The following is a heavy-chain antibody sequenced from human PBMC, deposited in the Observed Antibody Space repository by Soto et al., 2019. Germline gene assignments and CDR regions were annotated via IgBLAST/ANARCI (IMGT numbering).Heavy chain of an antibody. CDR1: GGSFSGYY. CDR2: INHSGRT. V-gene: IGHV4-34*01. D-gene: IGHD2-2*01. Sequence: QVQLQQWGAGLLKPSETLSLTCAVYGGSFSGYYWSWIRQPPGKWLEWIGEINHSGRTNYNQSLKRRVTISVDAHKNQLTLKLSSVTAADTAVYYCARGGLVVVPARGWFDPWGQGTLVTVSS. J-gene: IGHJ5*02. CDR3: ARGGLVVVPARGWFDP.